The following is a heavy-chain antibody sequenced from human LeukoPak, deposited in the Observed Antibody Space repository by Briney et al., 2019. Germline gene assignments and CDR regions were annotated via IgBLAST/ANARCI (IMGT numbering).Heavy chain of an antibody. CDR2: IFASGST. V-gene: IGHV4-4*07. J-gene: IGHJ4*02. D-gene: IGHD3-9*01. CDR3: ARFYFDSVGHYFDY. CDR1: GGSIGGYS. Sequence: SETLSLTCTVSGGSIGGYSWHWIRQPAGNVLEWIGRIFASGSTDYNPSLKSRLTMSIDTPNKQFSLRLTSVTDADTAVYYCARFYFDSVGHYFDYWGQGTPVTVSS.